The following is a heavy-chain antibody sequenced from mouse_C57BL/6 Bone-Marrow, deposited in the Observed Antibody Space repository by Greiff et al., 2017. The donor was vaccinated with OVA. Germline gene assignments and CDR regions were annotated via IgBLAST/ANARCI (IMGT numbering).Heavy chain of an antibody. Sequence: EVKLMESGGGLVKPGGSLKLSCAASGFTFSDYGMHWVRQAPEKGLEWVAYISSGSSTIYYADTVKGRFTISRDNAKNTLFLQMTSLRSEDTAMYYCARPTKAWFAYWGQGTLVTVSA. V-gene: IGHV5-17*01. CDR2: ISSGSSTI. CDR3: ARPTKAWFAY. D-gene: IGHD1-3*01. J-gene: IGHJ3*01. CDR1: GFTFSDYG.